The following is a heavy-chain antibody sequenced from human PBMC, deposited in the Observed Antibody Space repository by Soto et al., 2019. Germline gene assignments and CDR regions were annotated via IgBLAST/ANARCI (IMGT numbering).Heavy chain of an antibody. J-gene: IGHJ4*02. D-gene: IGHD4-4*01. CDR3: ARHSNRNYGLYYFDY. CDR2: IYYSGST. CDR1: GGSVSSYY. Sequence: SETLPHTCTVLGGSVSSYYWSWIRQSTGKGLEWIGYIYYSGSTKYKPSLKSRVTISVDTSKNQFSLKVSSATAADTAVYYCARHSNRNYGLYYFDYWGLGALVTVSS. V-gene: IGHV4-59*08.